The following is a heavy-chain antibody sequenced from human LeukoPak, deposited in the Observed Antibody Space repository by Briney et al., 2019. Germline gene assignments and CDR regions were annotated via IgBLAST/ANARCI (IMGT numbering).Heavy chain of an antibody. CDR1: GGSLSGYY. Sequence: SETLSLTCAVYGGSLSGYYWSWIRQPPGKGLEWIGEINHSGSTNYNPSLKSRVTISVDTSKNQFSLKLSSVTAADTAVYYCARGRLTASDYWGQGTLVTVSS. J-gene: IGHJ4*02. CDR3: ARGRLTASDY. D-gene: IGHD3-16*01. CDR2: INHSGST. V-gene: IGHV4-34*01.